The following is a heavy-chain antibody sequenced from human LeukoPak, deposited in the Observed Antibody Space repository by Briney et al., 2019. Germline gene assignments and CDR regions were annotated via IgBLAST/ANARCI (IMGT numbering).Heavy chain of an antibody. V-gene: IGHV3-33*01. J-gene: IGHJ6*02. D-gene: IGHD3-16*01. CDR1: GFTFSSYG. Sequence: GGSLRLSCAASGFTFSSYGMHWVRQAPGKGLEWVAVIWYDGSNEYYADSVKGRFTISRDNSKNTLYLQMNSLRAEDTAVYYCARAYTEEDAYYYYGMDVGGQGTTVTVSS. CDR2: IWYDGSNE. CDR3: ARAYTEEDAYYYYGMDV.